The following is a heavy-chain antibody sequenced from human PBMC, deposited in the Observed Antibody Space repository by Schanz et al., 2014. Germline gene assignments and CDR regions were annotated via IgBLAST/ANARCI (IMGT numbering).Heavy chain of an antibody. V-gene: IGHV3-23*04. J-gene: IGHJ4*02. Sequence: EVQVVESGGGLVQPGGSLRLSCVASGFNVSKSYVSWVRQAPGKGLEWVSAISGSGSSTYYADSVKGRFTISRDNSKNTLFLQMSSLRAEDTAVYYCARDGDFDYWGQGTLVTVSS. CDR3: ARDGDFDY. CDR2: ISGSGSST. CDR1: GFNVSKSY.